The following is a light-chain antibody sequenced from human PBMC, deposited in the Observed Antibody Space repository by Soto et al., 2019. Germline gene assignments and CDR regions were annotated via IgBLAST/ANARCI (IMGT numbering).Light chain of an antibody. Sequence: QSVLTQPPSASGTPGQRVTISCSGSSSNIGSNPVNWYQQFPGTAPKLLMYTDDQRPSGVPDRFSGSKSGTSASLAISGLQSEDDSHYYCAAWDDSLDAWVFGGGTQLTVL. V-gene: IGLV1-44*01. CDR1: SSNIGSNP. J-gene: IGLJ3*02. CDR3: AAWDDSLDAWV. CDR2: TDD.